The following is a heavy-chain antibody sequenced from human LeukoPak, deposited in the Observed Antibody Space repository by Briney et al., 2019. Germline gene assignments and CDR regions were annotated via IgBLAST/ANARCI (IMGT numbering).Heavy chain of an antibody. J-gene: IGHJ5*02. CDR3: ARDSYGSGSYSSPAGFDP. CDR1: GGSISSSSYY. D-gene: IGHD3-10*01. Sequence: SETLSLTCTVSGGSISSSSYYWGWIRQPPGKGLEWIVSIYYSGSTYYNPSLKSRFTISVDTSKNQFSLKLSSVTAADTAVYYCARDSYGSGSYSSPAGFDPWGQGTLVTVSS. V-gene: IGHV4-39*07. CDR2: IYYSGST.